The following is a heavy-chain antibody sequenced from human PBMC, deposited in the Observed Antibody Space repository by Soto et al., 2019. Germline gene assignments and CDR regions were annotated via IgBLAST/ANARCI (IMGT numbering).Heavy chain of an antibody. CDR3: AGLVVPAAMLDYYYYMDV. CDR1: GGTFSSYT. D-gene: IGHD2-2*01. Sequence: QVQLVQSGAEVKKSGSSVKVSCKASGGTFSSYTISWVRQAPGQGLEWMGRIIPILGIANYAQKFQGRVTITADKSTSTAYMELSSLRSEDTAVYYCAGLVVPAAMLDYYYYMDVWGKGTTVTVSS. CDR2: IIPILGIA. J-gene: IGHJ6*03. V-gene: IGHV1-69*02.